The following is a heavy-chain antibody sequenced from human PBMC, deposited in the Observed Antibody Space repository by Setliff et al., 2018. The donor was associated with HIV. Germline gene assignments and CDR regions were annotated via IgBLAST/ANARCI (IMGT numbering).Heavy chain of an antibody. Sequence: PGGSLRLSCAASGFTFSSYAMHWVRQAPGKGLEWVAVISYDGSNKYYADSVKGRFTISRDTSKSTLYLHMKSLRAEDTAVYYCAKDGGRPTEDGYWGQGTLVTVSS. CDR2: ISYDGSNK. J-gene: IGHJ4*02. V-gene: IGHV3-30-3*01. D-gene: IGHD1-26*01. CDR1: GFTFSSYA. CDR3: AKDGGRPTEDGY.